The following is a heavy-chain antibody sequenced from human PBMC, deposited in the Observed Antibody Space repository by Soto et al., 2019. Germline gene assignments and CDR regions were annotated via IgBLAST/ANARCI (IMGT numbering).Heavy chain of an antibody. V-gene: IGHV4-31*03. CDR1: GGSLSSGCYY. D-gene: IGHD3-3*01. CDR2: IYYSGSN. J-gene: IGHJ3*02. Sequence: TLSLPCTVSGGSLSSGCYYWSWIRQHPGKGLGWIGYIYYSGSNYYNPSLKSRVTISVDTSKNQFSLKLSSVTAADTAVYYCAREAVRFLEWSEDAFDIWGQGTMGTVS. CDR3: AREAVRFLEWSEDAFDI.